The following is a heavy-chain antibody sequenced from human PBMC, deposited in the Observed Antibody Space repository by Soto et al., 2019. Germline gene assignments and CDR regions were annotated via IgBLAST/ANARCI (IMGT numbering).Heavy chain of an antibody. CDR2: IYYSGST. D-gene: IGHD3-16*01. J-gene: IGHJ6*03. CDR3: ARVLWGYYYMDV. V-gene: IGHV4-59*01. Sequence: PSDTLSLTCTVSGGSISSYYWSWIRQPPGKGLEWIGYIYYSGSTNYNPSLKSRVTISVDTSKNQFSLKLSSVTAADTAVYYCARVLWGYYYMDVWGKGTTVTVSS. CDR1: GGSISSYY.